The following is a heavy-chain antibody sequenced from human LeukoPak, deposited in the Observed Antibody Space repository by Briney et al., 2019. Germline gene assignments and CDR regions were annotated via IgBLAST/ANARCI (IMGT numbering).Heavy chain of an antibody. J-gene: IGHJ4*02. CDR2: IWNDGSDK. V-gene: IGHV3-33*08. Sequence: GGSLTLSCAASGFTFSSYGMHWARQAPGKGLEWVAVIWNDGSDKYYADSVKGRFTISRDNSKNTLYLQMNSLRAEDTAVYYCARDGVVVVAAPYWGQGTLVTVSS. CDR3: ARDGVVVVAAPY. CDR1: GFTFSSYG. D-gene: IGHD2-15*01.